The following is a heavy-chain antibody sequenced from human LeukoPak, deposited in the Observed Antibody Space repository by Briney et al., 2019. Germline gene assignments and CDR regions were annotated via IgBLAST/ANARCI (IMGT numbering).Heavy chain of an antibody. CDR3: ARGTGYSSSWYFDY. J-gene: IGHJ4*02. CDR1: GFTFSSYA. V-gene: IGHV3-30-3*01. D-gene: IGHD6-13*01. CDR2: ISYDGNNK. Sequence: GRSLRLSCAASGFTFSSYAMHWVRQAPGKGLEWVAVISYDGNNKYYADSVKGRFTISRDNSKNTLYLQMNSLRAEDTAVYYCARGTGYSSSWYFDYWGQGTLVTVSS.